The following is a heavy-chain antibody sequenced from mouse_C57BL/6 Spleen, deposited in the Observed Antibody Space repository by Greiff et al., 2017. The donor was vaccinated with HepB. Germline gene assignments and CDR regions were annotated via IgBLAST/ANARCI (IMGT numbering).Heavy chain of an antibody. CDR2: IYPGDGYT. CDR3: ALTTVVAPDY. V-gene: IGHV1-82*01. J-gene: IGHJ2*01. D-gene: IGHD1-1*01. CDR1: GYAFSSSW. Sequence: QVQLQQSGPELVKPGASVKISCKASGYAFSSSWMNWVKQRPGKGLEWIGRIYPGDGYTNYNGKFKGKATLTADKSSSTAYMQLSSLTSEDSAVYFCALTTVVAPDYWGQGTTLTVSS.